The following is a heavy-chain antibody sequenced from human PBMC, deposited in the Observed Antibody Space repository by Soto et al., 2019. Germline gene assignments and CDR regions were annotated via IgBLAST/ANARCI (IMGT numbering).Heavy chain of an antibody. CDR1: GFTFSSFN. D-gene: IGHD3-10*01. Sequence: GGSLRLSCSASGFTFSSFNMHWVRQAPGKGLEWVSSISGTTKYIYYGDSVKGRFTISRDNAENSMFLQMNSLRVEDTAVYYCARSVLFRGLNRAFDIWGQGTLVTVSS. CDR2: ISGTTKYI. CDR3: ARSVLFRGLNRAFDI. V-gene: IGHV3-21*01. J-gene: IGHJ3*02.